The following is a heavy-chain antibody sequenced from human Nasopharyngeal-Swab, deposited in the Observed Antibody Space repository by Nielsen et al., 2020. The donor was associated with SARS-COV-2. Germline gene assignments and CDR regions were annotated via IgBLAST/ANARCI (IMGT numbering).Heavy chain of an antibody. V-gene: IGHV4-61*02. Sequence: LRLSCTVSGGSISSGSYYWSWIRQPAGKGLEWIGRIYTSGSTNYNPSLKSRVTISVDTSKNQFSLKLSSVTAADTAVYYCARAGTPLGYSSGWYVYWGQGTLVTVSS. CDR3: ARAGTPLGYSSGWYVY. CDR2: IYTSGST. D-gene: IGHD6-19*01. CDR1: GGSISSGSYY. J-gene: IGHJ4*02.